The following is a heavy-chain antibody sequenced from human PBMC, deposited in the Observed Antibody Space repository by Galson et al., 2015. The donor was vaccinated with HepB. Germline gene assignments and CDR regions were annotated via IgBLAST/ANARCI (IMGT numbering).Heavy chain of an antibody. CDR3: ARDGRGISVALGYYYAMEV. D-gene: IGHD6-19*01. CDR2: IRSGGSGK. J-gene: IGHJ6*02. V-gene: IGHV3-30*02. CDR1: GFTFSRYG. Sequence: SLRLSCAGSGFTFSRYGMHWVRRAPGKGLEWMSFIRSGGSGKSYADSVKGRFTISRDNSKNTVYLQMNSLRAADTAVYFCARDGRGISVALGYYYAMEVWGQGTTVTVSS.